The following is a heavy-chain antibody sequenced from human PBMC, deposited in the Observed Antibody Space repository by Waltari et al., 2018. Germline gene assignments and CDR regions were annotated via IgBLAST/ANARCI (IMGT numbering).Heavy chain of an antibody. CDR1: GFTFSDYY. CDR3: ARHHSGSYFRYHF. V-gene: IGHV3-11*01. CDR2: SRSRGTVI. D-gene: IGHD3-10*01. J-gene: IGHJ4*02. Sequence: QVQLVESGGGLVKPGGSLRLSCATSGFTFSDYYVSWIRQAPGKGLEWLSYSRSRGTVIYYADSVKGRFTVSRDNAKNLLYLQMNSLTAGDSAVYYCARHHSGSYFRYHFWGQGTLITVSS.